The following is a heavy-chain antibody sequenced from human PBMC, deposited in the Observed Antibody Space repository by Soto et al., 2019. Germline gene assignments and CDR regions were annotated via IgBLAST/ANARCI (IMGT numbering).Heavy chain of an antibody. V-gene: IGHV3-74*01. D-gene: IGHD2-21*02. Sequence: GGSLRLSCAASGFTFSYYWMHWVRQAPGQGLVWVSRIHSDGSSTTYADSVKGRFTISRDNAKNTLYLQMNSLRAEDTAVYYFARGDPGAFPFPAQRTTVLVSS. CDR1: GFTFSYYW. CDR3: ARGDPGAFPF. CDR2: IHSDGSST. J-gene: IGHJ3*01.